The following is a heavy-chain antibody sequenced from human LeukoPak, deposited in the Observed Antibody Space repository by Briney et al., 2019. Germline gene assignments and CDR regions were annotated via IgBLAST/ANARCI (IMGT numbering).Heavy chain of an antibody. D-gene: IGHD4-17*01. CDR1: GGSFSGYY. J-gene: IGHJ6*02. CDR3: AVTTGYYGMDV. Sequence: PSETLSLTCAVYGGSFSGYYWSWIRQPPGKGLEWIGEINHSGSTNYNPSLKSRVTISVDTSKNQFSPKLSSVTAADTAVYYCAVTTGYYGMDVWGQGTTVTVSS. V-gene: IGHV4-34*01. CDR2: INHSGST.